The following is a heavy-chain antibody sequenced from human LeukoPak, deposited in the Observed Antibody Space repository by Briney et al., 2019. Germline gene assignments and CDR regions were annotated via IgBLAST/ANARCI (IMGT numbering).Heavy chain of an antibody. CDR1: GFSFSSYE. J-gene: IGHJ6*04. Sequence: GGSLRLSCAASGFSFSSYEVNWVRQAPGKGLECVSYISSSGSTIYYADSVKGRFTISRDNAKNSLYLQMNSLRAEDTAVYYCAELGITMIGGVWGKGTTVTISS. CDR3: AELGITMIGGV. CDR2: ISSSGSTI. D-gene: IGHD3-10*02. V-gene: IGHV3-48*03.